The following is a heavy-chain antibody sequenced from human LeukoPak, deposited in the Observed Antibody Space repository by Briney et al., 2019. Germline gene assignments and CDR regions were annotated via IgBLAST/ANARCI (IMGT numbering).Heavy chain of an antibody. D-gene: IGHD3-3*01. CDR3: ATGLRETTIFGVVIISSGRFDY. CDR1: GYTLTELS. V-gene: IGHV1-24*01. Sequence: GASVKVSCKVSGYTLTELSMHWVRQAPGKGLEWMGGFDPEDGETIYAQKFQGRVTMTEDTFTDTAYMELSSLRSEDTAVYYCATGLRETTIFGVVIISSGRFDYWGQGTLVTVSS. J-gene: IGHJ4*02. CDR2: FDPEDGET.